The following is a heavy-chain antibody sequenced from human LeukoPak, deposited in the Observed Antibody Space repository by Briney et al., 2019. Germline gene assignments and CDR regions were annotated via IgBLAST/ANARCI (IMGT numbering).Heavy chain of an antibody. CDR2: ISGSGGST. Sequence: GGSLRLSCAASGFTFSSYAMSWVRQAPGRGLEWVAAISGSGGSTYYADSVKGRFTISRDNSKNTLYLQMNSLRAEDTAVYYCAKYCSSTSCYRARWFDPWGRGTLVTVSS. CDR1: GFTFSSYA. CDR3: AKYCSSTSCYRARWFDP. D-gene: IGHD2-2*01. J-gene: IGHJ5*02. V-gene: IGHV3-23*01.